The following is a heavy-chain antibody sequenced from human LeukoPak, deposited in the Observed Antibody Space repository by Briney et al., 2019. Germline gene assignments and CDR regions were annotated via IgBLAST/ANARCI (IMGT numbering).Heavy chain of an antibody. CDR1: GYTFTSYY. D-gene: IGHD1-26*01. CDR3: ARAMTKRGSYYTYYYYYMDV. J-gene: IGHJ6*03. CDR2: INPTGGST. V-gene: IGHV1-46*01. Sequence: ASVKVSCKASGYTFTSYYMHWVRQAPGQGLEWMGLINPTGGSTGYAQKFQGRVTMTRDMSTSTVYMELSSLKSEDTAVYYCARAMTKRGSYYTYYYYYMDVWGKGTTVTVSS.